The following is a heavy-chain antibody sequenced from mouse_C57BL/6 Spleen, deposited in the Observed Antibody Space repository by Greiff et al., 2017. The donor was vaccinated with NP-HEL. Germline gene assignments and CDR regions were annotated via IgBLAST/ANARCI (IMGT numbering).Heavy chain of an antibody. J-gene: IGHJ3*01. Sequence: EVQLQQSGPELVKPGASVKIPCKASGYTFTDYNMDWVKQSHGKSLEWIGDINPNNGGTIYNQKFKGKATLTVDKSSSTAYMELRSLTSEDTAVYYCARSTMVTTGGRFAYWGQGTLVTVSA. V-gene: IGHV1-18*01. CDR1: GYTFTDYN. CDR3: ARSTMVTTGGRFAY. D-gene: IGHD2-2*01. CDR2: INPNNGGT.